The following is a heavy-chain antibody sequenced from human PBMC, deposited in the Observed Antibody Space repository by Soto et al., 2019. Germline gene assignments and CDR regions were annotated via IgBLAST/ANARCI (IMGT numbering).Heavy chain of an antibody. CDR1: GYTFTGYY. CDR2: INPNSGGT. D-gene: IGHD6-19*01. V-gene: IGHV1-2*02. Sequence: QVQLVQSGAEVKKPGASVKVSCKASGYTFTGYYMHWVRQAPGQGLEWMGWINPNSGGTNYAQKFQGGVTMTRDTSISTAYMELSRLRSDDTAVYYCARTFIAVAGKSEGYFDLWGRGTLVTVS. J-gene: IGHJ2*01. CDR3: ARTFIAVAGKSEGYFDL.